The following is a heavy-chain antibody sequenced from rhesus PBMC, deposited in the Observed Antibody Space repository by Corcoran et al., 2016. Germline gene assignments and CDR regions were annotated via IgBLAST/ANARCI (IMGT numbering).Heavy chain of an antibody. Sequence: EVQLVQSGAEVKRPGESLRISCKTSGYSFTGSWISWVRQMPGKGLEWRGMIYPGDSDTRYRPSFQGQVTISADKSISTAYLQWSSLKASDTATYYCAKDNPGWTGYYFYWGQGVLVTVSS. CDR1: GYSFTGSW. D-gene: IGHD3-3*01. V-gene: IGHV5-43*01. CDR2: IYPGDSDT. CDR3: AKDNPGWTGYYFY. J-gene: IGHJ4*01.